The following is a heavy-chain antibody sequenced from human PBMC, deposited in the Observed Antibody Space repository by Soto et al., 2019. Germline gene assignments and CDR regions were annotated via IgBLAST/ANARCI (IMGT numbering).Heavy chain of an antibody. CDR2: IYWNDDK. D-gene: IGHD1-26*01. V-gene: IGHV2-5*01. J-gene: IGHJ5*02. Sequence: QITLKESGPTLVKPTQTLTLTCALSGFSHSTSGVAVGWIRQPPGQALEWLGHIYWNDDKYYSTSLKSRLSLSKDTSKNQVVLTMTNVDPLDTGTYYCARLLSAALFSYDLWGQGTLVPVSS. CDR1: GFSHSTSGVA. CDR3: ARLLSAALFSYDL.